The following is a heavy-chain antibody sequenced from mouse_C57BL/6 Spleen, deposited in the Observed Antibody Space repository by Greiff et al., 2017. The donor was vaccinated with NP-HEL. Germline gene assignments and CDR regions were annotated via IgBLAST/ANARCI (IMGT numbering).Heavy chain of an antibody. J-gene: IGHJ2*01. V-gene: IGHV1-55*01. CDR3: ARGVYYFDY. CDR1: GYTFTSYW. Sequence: QLQQSGAELVKPGASVKMSCKASGYTFTSYWITWVKQRPGQGLEWIGDIYPGSGSTNYNEKFKSKATLTVDTSSSTAYMQLSSLTSEDSAVYYCARGVYYFDYWGQGTTLTVSS. CDR2: IYPGSGST.